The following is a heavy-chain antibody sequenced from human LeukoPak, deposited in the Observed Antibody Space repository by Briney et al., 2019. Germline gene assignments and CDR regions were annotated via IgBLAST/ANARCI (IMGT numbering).Heavy chain of an antibody. D-gene: IGHD3-10*01. V-gene: IGHV3-11*06. J-gene: IGHJ5*02. CDR1: GFTFGDYA. CDR3: ARDWMVRGVEGFVDP. Sequence: NPGGSLRLSCTASGFTFGDYAMSWIRQAPGKGLEWVSYISSSSSYTNYADSAKGRFTISRDNAKNSLYLQMNSLRAEDTAVYYCARDWMVRGVEGFVDPWGQGTLVTVSS. CDR2: ISSSSSYT.